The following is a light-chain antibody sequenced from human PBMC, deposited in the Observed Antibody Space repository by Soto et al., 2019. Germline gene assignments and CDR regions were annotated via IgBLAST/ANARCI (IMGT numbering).Light chain of an antibody. CDR3: CPYAGNSLWV. V-gene: IGLV2-11*01. CDR2: DVS. J-gene: IGLJ3*02. Sequence: QSALTQPRSVSGSPGQSVTISCTGTSSDVGGSNLVSWYQQHAGKAPKLVIYDVSKRPSGVPDRFSGSKSGNTASLTISGLQVEYEADYYCCPYAGNSLWVFGGGTKLTVL. CDR1: SSDVGGSNL.